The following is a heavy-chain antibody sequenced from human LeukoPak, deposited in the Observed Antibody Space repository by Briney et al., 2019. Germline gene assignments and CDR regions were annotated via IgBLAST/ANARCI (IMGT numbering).Heavy chain of an antibody. CDR1: GGSLSSGGYS. CDR2: ISYSGSP. Sequence: PSETLSLTCTVSGGSLSSGGYSWSWVRQPPGRGLEWNGYISYSGSPYYNPSLKSRLTMSLDTSKSQFSLNPTSVTAADTAVYYCARENCSTGVCYNGGDYWGQGTLVTVSS. CDR3: ARENCSTGVCYNGGDY. J-gene: IGHJ4*02. V-gene: IGHV4-30-4*07. D-gene: IGHD2-8*01.